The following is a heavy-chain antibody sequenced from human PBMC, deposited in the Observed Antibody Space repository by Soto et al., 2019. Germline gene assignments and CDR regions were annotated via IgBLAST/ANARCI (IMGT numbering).Heavy chain of an antibody. D-gene: IGHD3-16*01. Sequence: QVQLVQSGAEVEKPGASVKISCKASGYSFTSQYVHWVRQAPGQGLEWMGIINPNGGSTTYAQKFQGRGPQTRDPSTGTVHMEPRRLTSGETAVYFVAREQGVRPGGGGTEPLDIWGQGTMVTVAS. CDR1: GYSFTSQY. CDR3: AREQGVRPGGGGTEPLDI. CDR2: INPNGGST. J-gene: IGHJ3*02. V-gene: IGHV1-46*03.